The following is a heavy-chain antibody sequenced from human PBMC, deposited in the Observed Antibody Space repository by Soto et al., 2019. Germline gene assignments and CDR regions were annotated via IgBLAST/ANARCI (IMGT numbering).Heavy chain of an antibody. CDR3: ARDYDILTGHPYYFDY. Sequence: ASVKVSCKASGGTFSNYVVNWVRQAPGQGLEWMGWINPNSGGTNYAQKFQGRVTMTRDTSISTAYMELSRLRSDDTAVYYCARDYDILTGHPYYFDYWGQGTLVTVSS. D-gene: IGHD3-9*01. CDR1: GGTFSNYV. V-gene: IGHV1-2*02. CDR2: INPNSGGT. J-gene: IGHJ4*02.